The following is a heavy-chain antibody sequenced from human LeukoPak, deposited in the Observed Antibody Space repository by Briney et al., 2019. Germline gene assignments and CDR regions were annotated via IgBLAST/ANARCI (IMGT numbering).Heavy chain of an antibody. Sequence: ASVKVSCKASGYTFTSYYMHWVRQAPGQGLEWMGRINPNSGDTNYAQNFQGRVTMTRDTSINTAYMELSRLRSDDTAVYYCARYYCSSTSCLFDYWGQGTLVTVSS. CDR1: GYTFTSYY. CDR2: INPNSGDT. D-gene: IGHD2-2*01. CDR3: ARYYCSSTSCLFDY. V-gene: IGHV1-2*06. J-gene: IGHJ4*02.